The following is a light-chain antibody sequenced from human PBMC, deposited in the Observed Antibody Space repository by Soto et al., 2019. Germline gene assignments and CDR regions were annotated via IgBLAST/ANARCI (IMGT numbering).Light chain of an antibody. CDR2: DDN. Sequence: SYELTQPPSVSVSPGQTTTMTCSGDKLGAKYVCWYQQKPGQSPVLVIYDDNKRPLGIPERFSGSNSGNTATLTISGTQALDEADYFCQAWDNSVIFGGGTKLTVL. V-gene: IGLV3-1*01. CDR3: QAWDNSVI. J-gene: IGLJ2*01. CDR1: KLGAKY.